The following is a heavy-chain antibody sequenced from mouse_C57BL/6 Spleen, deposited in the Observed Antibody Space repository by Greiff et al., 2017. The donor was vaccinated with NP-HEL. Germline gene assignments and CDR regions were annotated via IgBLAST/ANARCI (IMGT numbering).Heavy chain of an antibody. CDR2: INPGSGGT. D-gene: IGHD2-4*01. Sequence: QVQLQQSGAELVRPGTSVKVSCKASGYAFTNYLIEWVKQRPGQGLEWIGVINPGSGGTNYNEKFKGKATLTADKSSSTAYMQLSSLTSEDSAVYFCARSAYYDYGGFAYWGQGTLVTVSA. CDR3: ARSAYYDYGGFAY. CDR1: GYAFTNYL. V-gene: IGHV1-54*01. J-gene: IGHJ3*01.